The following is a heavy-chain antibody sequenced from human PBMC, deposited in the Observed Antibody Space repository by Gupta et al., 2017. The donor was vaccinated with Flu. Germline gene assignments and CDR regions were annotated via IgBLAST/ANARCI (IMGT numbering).Heavy chain of an antibody. CDR2: MSPTGDKL. CDR1: GFAFSTYA. J-gene: IGHJ4*02. Sequence: VELSDSGGGRVQPGGSLTLSCAASGFAFSTYAMSWVRQAPGKAPEWVSVMSPTGDKLFYADSVQGRFTMSRDNSNNILYLQMASLRREDSAVYYCVTGGSAFYEWGQGSRVTVSS. D-gene: IGHD1-26*01. V-gene: IGHV3-23*01. CDR3: VTGGSAFYE.